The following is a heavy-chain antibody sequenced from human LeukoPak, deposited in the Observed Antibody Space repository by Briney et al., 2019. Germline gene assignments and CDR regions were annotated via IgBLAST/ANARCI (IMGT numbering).Heavy chain of an antibody. CDR2: MNPNSGNT. V-gene: IGHV1-8*01. CDR1: GYTFTSYD. J-gene: IGHJ4*02. Sequence: ASVKVSCKASGYTFTSYDINWVRQATGQGLEWMGWMNPNSGNTGYAQKFQGRVTMTRNTSISTAYMELSSLRSEDTAVYYCATGEWDSSGYYSGYWGQGALLTVSS. D-gene: IGHD3-22*01. CDR3: ATGEWDSSGYYSGY.